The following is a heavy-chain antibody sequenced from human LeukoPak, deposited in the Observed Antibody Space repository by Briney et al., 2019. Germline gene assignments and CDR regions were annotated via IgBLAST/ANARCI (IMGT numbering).Heavy chain of an antibody. CDR2: INPSGGST. V-gene: IGHV1-46*01. D-gene: IGHD5-24*01. CDR3: ARRQPWGRDGYHGGFDY. Sequence: ASVKVSCKASGYTFTSYYMHWVRQAPGQGLEWMGIINPSGGSTSYAQKFQGRVTMTRDTSTSTVYMELSSLRSEDTAVYYCARRQPWGRDGYHGGFDYWGQGTLVTASS. J-gene: IGHJ4*02. CDR1: GYTFTSYY.